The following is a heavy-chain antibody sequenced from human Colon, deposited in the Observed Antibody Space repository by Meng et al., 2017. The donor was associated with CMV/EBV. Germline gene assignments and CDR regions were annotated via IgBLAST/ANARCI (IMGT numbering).Heavy chain of an antibody. CDR1: GFTFSSYC. D-gene: IGHD1-26*01. CDR2: IKQDGSEK. Sequence: GGSLRLSCAASGFTFSSYCMSWVRQAPGKGLEWVANIKQDGSEKYYVDSVKGRFTISRDNAKNSLYLQMNSLRAEDTAVYYCAREGGSSSYWGQGTLVTVSS. CDR3: AREGGSSSY. V-gene: IGHV3-7*01. J-gene: IGHJ4*02.